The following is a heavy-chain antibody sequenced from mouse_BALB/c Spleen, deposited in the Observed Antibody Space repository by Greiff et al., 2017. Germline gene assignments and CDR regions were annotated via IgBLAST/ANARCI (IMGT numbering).Heavy chain of an antibody. D-gene: IGHD1-2*01. CDR2: INPSNGRT. V-gene: IGHV1S81*02. J-gene: IGHJ3*01. Sequence: VQLQQSGAELVKPGASVKLSCKASGYTFTSYWMHWVKQRPGQGLEWIGEINPSNGRTNYNEKFKSKATLTVDKSSSTAYMQLSSLTSEDSAVYYCARRNYYGFAYWGQGTLVTVSA. CDR3: ARRNYYGFAY. CDR1: GYTFTSYW.